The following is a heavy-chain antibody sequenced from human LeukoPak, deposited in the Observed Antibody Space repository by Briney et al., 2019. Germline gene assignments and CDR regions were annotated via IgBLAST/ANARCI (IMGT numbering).Heavy chain of an antibody. CDR3: PRGDKFSGDY. J-gene: IGHJ4*02. CDR1: GFTFRNYW. CDR2: INQDGREK. V-gene: IGHV3-7*04. D-gene: IGHD2-15*01. Sequence: GGSLRLSCAASGFTFRNYWMSWLRQAPGRGLEWVAYINQDGREKYYVDSVKGRFTISRDNAKTSMYLQMNSLRAEDAAVDFCPRGDKFSGDYWGQGTLVTVSS.